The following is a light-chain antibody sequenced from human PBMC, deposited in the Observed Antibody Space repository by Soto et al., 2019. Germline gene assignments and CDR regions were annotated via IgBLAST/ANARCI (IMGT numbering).Light chain of an antibody. CDR1: SSDVGGYNH. V-gene: IGLV2-8*01. Sequence: QSALTQPPSASGSPGQSLTISCTGTSSDVGGYNHVSWYQHHPGKAPKLLIYEVSNRPSGVPDRFSGSKSGNTASLTVSGLQAEDEADYYCSSFADNYNWVCGTGTRSPS. J-gene: IGLJ1*01. CDR3: SSFADNYNWV. CDR2: EVS.